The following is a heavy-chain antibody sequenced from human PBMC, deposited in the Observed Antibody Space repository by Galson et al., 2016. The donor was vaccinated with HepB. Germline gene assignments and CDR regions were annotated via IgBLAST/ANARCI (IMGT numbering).Heavy chain of an antibody. CDR1: GLTFSSYA. D-gene: IGHD3-3*01. CDR3: AKEPRDDSWSVGFDP. Sequence: SLRLSCAASGLTFSSYAMSWVRQAPVKGLEWVSAISGSGDDTYYADSVKGRFTISRDNSKNTLYLQMNSLRVEDTAVYYCAKEPRDDSWSVGFDPWGQGTLVTVSS. J-gene: IGHJ5*02. CDR2: ISGSGDDT. V-gene: IGHV3-23*01.